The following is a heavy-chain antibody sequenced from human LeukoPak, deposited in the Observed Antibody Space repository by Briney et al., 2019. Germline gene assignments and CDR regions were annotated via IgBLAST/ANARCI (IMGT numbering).Heavy chain of an antibody. V-gene: IGHV3-23*01. CDR2: ISNNGGYT. Sequence: PGGSLRLSCAASGNYWMHWVRQAPGKGLVWLSAISNNGGYTYYADSVQGRFTISRDNSKSTLCLQMNRLRAEDTAVYYCAKQLGYCSDGSCYFPYWGQGTLVTVSS. D-gene: IGHD2-15*01. J-gene: IGHJ4*02. CDR3: AKQLGYCSDGSCYFPY. CDR1: GNYW.